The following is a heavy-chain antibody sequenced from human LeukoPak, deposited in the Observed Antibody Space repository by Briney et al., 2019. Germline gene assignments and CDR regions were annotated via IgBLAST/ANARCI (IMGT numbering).Heavy chain of an antibody. Sequence: ASVKVSCKTSGYTFTNYAIHWPRQAPGQRPEWMGCINGDNAHTQYSQRFQGRVTITRDTSASTAYMELSSLTSEDMAVFYCAREGPNSGGWTLDHWGQGTLVSVSS. D-gene: IGHD6-19*01. V-gene: IGHV1-3*03. CDR1: GYTFTNYA. CDR3: AREGPNSGGWTLDH. J-gene: IGHJ4*02. CDR2: INGDNAHT.